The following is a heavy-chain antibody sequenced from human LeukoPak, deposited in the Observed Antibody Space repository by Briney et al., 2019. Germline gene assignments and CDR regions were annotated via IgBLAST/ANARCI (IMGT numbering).Heavy chain of an antibody. CDR2: ISSSSSYI. CDR3: ARDRVFLDAFDI. CDR1: GFTFSDYY. Sequence: RTGGSLRLSCAASGFTFSDYYMSWIRQAPGKGLEWVSSISSSSSYIYYADSVKGRFTISRDNAKNSLYLQMNSLRAEDTAVYYCARDRVFLDAFDIWGQGTMVTVSS. V-gene: IGHV3-11*06. J-gene: IGHJ3*02. D-gene: IGHD2-21*01.